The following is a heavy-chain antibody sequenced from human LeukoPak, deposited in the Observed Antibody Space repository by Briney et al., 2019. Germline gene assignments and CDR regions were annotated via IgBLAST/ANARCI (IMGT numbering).Heavy chain of an antibody. Sequence: GGSLRLSCGASGFKFTNYAMHWVRQAPGKGLEWVAVVSYDGRNEYYADSVKGRFTISRDNSTDTLFLQMSSLRADDTAVYYCARESLLRFLEWFGEFDPWGQGTLVTVSS. D-gene: IGHD3-3*01. CDR2: VSYDGRNE. J-gene: IGHJ5*02. CDR3: ARESLLRFLEWFGEFDP. CDR1: GFKFTNYA. V-gene: IGHV3-30*04.